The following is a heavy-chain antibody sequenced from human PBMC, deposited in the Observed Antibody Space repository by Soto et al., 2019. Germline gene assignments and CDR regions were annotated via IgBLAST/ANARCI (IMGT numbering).Heavy chain of an antibody. D-gene: IGHD1-20*01. J-gene: IGHJ3*02. CDR3: PKDRMDHNSVWDPFDI. V-gene: IGHV3-23*01. CDR2: IGGGDDAR. Sequence: PGGSLRLSCAASGFTFNIFAMSWVRQAPGKGLEWVSSIGGGDDARYYADSVRGRFTISRDNSKNTLSLQMNSRRAAGTAINYSPKDRMDHNSVWDPFDIWGRGTMVTVSS. CDR1: GFTFNIFA.